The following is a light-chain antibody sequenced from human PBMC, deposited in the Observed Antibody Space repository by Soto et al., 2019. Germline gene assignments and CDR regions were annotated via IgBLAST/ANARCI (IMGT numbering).Light chain of an antibody. V-gene: IGKV1-5*01. J-gene: IGKJ2*01. CDR3: QHYDSYPYT. CDR1: QSVSSW. CDR2: DAS. Sequence: DIQMTQSPSTLSASVGDRVTITCRASQSVSSWLAWYHQKPGKAPKLLISDASTLESGVPSRFSGSGSGTELTLTISSLQPDDFATYYCQHYDSYPYTFGQGTKLEIK.